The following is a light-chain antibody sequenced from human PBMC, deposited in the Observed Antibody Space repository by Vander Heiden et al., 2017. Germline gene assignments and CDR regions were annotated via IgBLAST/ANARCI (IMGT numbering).Light chain of an antibody. J-gene: IGLJ1*01. V-gene: IGLV2-18*02. CDR2: EVS. CDR3: SSKTGISALRV. Sequence: QSALTQPPSVSGSPGQSVAISCTGTSSDVDNFNRVSWYQQPPGAAPRLLIYEVSNRPSGVPDRFSGSKSGNTASLTISGLQAEDEADYYCSSKTGISALRVFGTGTKVTVL. CDR1: SSDVDNFNR.